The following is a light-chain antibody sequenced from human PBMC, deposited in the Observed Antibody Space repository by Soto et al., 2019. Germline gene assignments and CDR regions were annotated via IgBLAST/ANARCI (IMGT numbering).Light chain of an antibody. CDR2: GAS. Sequence: EIVKTQSPATLSVSPGERATLSCRASQSVSSNLAWYQQKPGQAPRLLIYGASTRATGIPARFSGSRSGTDFTLTISSLQSEDFAVYYCQQYNNWPYTFGQGTKLEIK. CDR1: QSVSSN. V-gene: IGKV3-15*01. J-gene: IGKJ2*01. CDR3: QQYNNWPYT.